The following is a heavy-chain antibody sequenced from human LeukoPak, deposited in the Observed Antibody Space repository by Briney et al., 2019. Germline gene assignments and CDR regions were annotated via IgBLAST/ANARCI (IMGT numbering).Heavy chain of an antibody. CDR2: ISNNGGYT. V-gene: IGHV3-23*01. D-gene: IGHD2-15*01. CDR3: AKQLGYCSDGSCYFPY. J-gene: IGHJ4*02. CDR1: GFTLSSYA. Sequence: KPGGSLRLSCAASGFTLSSYAMTWVRQAPGKGLEWVSAISNNGGYTYYADSVQGRFTISRDNSKSTLCLQMNSLRAEDTAVYYCAKQLGYCSDGSCYFPYWGQGTLVTVSS.